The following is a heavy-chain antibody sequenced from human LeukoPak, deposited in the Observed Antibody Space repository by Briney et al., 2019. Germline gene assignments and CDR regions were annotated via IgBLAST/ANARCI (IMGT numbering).Heavy chain of an antibody. CDR1: GGSFSGYY. Sequence: SETLSLTCAVYGGSFSGYYWSWIRQPPGKGLEWIGEIYHSGSTNYNPSLKSRVTISVDKSKNQFSLKLSSVTAADTAVYYCARNLRTPRAFDIWGQGTMVTVSS. D-gene: IGHD3-16*01. CDR2: IYHSGST. V-gene: IGHV4-34*01. J-gene: IGHJ3*02. CDR3: ARNLRTPRAFDI.